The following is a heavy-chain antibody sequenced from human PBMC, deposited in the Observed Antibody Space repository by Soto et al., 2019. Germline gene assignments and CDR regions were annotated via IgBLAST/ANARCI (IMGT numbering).Heavy chain of an antibody. CDR3: SRDPGGDFDY. CDR1: GGSVSSGSYY. D-gene: IGHD3-16*01. Sequence: VPLQASGPGLVKPSETLSLTCTVSGGSVSSGSYYWSWIRQPPGKGLEWIGYIYYSGSTNYNPSLKSRVTRSGDTSTDQFSLKLSSVTASDTVVYYWSRDPGGDFDYWGQGTLVTVSS. J-gene: IGHJ4*02. V-gene: IGHV4-61*01. CDR2: IYYSGST.